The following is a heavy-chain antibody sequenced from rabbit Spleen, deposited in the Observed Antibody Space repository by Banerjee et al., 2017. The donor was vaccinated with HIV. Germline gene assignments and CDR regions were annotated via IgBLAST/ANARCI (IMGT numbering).Heavy chain of an antibody. D-gene: IGHD4-2*01. CDR2: INAVTGKP. J-gene: IGHJ4*01. Sequence: QEQLVETGGGLVKPEGSLKLSCTASGFSFSNKAVMCWVRQAPGKGLEWIACINAVTGKPVYASWVNGRFTISKTSSTMVFLQMTSLTAADTATYFCARDLVAVIGWNFNLWGPGTLVTVS. V-gene: IGHV1S45*01. CDR1: GFSFSNKAV. CDR3: ARDLVAVIGWNFNL.